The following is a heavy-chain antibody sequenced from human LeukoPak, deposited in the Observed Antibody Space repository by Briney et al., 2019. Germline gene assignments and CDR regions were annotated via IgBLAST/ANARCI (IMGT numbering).Heavy chain of an antibody. CDR1: GYTFTGYW. CDR3: ARIRDGYNDACDI. Sequence: GASVKLSCKAFGYTFTGYWMHWVRQAPGQGPEWMGVISPSGGSTIYAQKFKGRVTLTRDMSTSTDYLELSSLRSEDTAIYYCARIRDGYNDACDIWGQGTVATVPS. CDR2: ISPSGGST. V-gene: IGHV1-46*01. J-gene: IGHJ3*02. D-gene: IGHD5-24*01.